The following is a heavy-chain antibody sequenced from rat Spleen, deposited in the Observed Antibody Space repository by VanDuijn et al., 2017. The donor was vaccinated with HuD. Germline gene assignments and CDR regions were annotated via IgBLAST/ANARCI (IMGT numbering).Heavy chain of an antibody. CDR1: GFTFSSFA. CDR3: AKLSGKYYGYNYFDS. V-gene: IGHV5-25*01. D-gene: IGHD1-9*01. J-gene: IGHJ2*01. Sequence: EVQLVESGGGLVQPGRSMKLSCAASGFTFSSFAMAWVRQAPTKGLEWVASISYDGGNTYYRDSVKGRFTISRDNAKSSLYLQMDSLRSDDTATYYCAKLSGKYYGYNYFDSWGQGVMVTVSP. CDR2: ISYDGGNT.